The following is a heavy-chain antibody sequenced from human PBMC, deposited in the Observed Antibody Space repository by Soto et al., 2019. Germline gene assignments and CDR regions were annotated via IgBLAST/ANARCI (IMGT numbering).Heavy chain of an antibody. V-gene: IGHV3-23*01. Sequence: GGSLRLSCAASGFTFSSYAVSWVRQAPGKGLEWVSAISGSGGSTYYADSVKGRFTISRDNSKNTLYLQMNSLRAEDTAVYYCAKDVSTAIVVVVAAPSNAFDIWGQGTMVTVSS. D-gene: IGHD2-15*01. CDR2: ISGSGGST. CDR3: AKDVSTAIVVVVAAPSNAFDI. J-gene: IGHJ3*02. CDR1: GFTFSSYA.